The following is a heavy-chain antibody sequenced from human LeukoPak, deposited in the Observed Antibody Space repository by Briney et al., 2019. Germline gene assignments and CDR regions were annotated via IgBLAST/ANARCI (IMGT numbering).Heavy chain of an antibody. CDR1: GFTFSSYA. CDR2: ISYDGSNK. CDR3: ARVPAAAGTPYYYYGMDV. D-gene: IGHD6-13*01. V-gene: IGHV3-30*14. Sequence: GGSLRLSCAASGFTFSSYAMHWVRQAPGKGLEWVAVISYDGSNKYYADSVKGRFTISRDNSKNTLFLQMNSLRAEDTAVYYCARVPAAAGTPYYYYGMDVWGQGTTVTVSS. J-gene: IGHJ6*02.